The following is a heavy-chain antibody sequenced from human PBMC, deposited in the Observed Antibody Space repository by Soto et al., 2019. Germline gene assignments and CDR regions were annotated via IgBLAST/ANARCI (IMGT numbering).Heavy chain of an antibody. CDR2: ISAYNGNT. J-gene: IGHJ5*02. Sequence: ASVKVCCKSSGYTNSSYGSSCVRQATGQGLEWMGWISAYNGNTNYAQKLQGRVTMTTDTSTSTAYMELRSLRSDDTAVYYCARDYCSSTSCYGNWFDPWGQGTLVTVSS. CDR3: ARDYCSSTSCYGNWFDP. V-gene: IGHV1-18*01. D-gene: IGHD2-2*01. CDR1: GYTNSSYG.